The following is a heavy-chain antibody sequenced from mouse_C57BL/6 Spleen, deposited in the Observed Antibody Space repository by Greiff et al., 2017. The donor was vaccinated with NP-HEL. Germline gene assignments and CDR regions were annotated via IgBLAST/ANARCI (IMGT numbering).Heavy chain of an antibody. CDR2: ISGGGGNT. CDR3: ARRGSNYPFDY. D-gene: IGHD2-5*01. V-gene: IGHV5-9*01. J-gene: IGHJ2*01. Sequence: EVMLVESGGGLVKPGGSLKLSCAASGFTFSSYTMSWVRQTPEKRLEWVATISGGGGNTYYPDSVKGRFTISRDNAKHTLYLQMSSLRSEDTALYYCARRGSNYPFDYWGQGTTLTVAS. CDR1: GFTFSSYT.